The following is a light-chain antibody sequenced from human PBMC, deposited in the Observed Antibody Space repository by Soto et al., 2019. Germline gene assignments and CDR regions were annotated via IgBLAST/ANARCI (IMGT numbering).Light chain of an antibody. V-gene: IGKV3-15*01. CDR2: GAS. J-gene: IGKJ1*01. CDR3: QQYNNWPPWK. Sequence: IVMTQSPATLSVSPGERATLSCRASQSVSSNLAWYQQKPGQAPRLLIYGASTRATGIPASFSGSGSGTEFTLTISSLQSEAFAVYYCQQYNNWPPWKFGQGTKV. CDR1: QSVSSN.